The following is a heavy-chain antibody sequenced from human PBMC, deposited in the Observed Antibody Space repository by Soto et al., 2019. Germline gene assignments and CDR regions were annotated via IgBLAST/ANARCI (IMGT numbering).Heavy chain of an antibody. CDR1: AYSFNAYG. CDR2: ISPNGGKT. J-gene: IGHJ6*02. Sequence: VASVTVSCKASAYSFNAYGITWVRPAPGQGLEWMGWISPNGGKTNYAQTLQGRITLTTDTSTRIADMELRSLTYDDTAVYYCTRGGMAGMDVWGQGTTVTVSS. V-gene: IGHV1-18*01. CDR3: TRGGMAGMDV. D-gene: IGHD3-16*01.